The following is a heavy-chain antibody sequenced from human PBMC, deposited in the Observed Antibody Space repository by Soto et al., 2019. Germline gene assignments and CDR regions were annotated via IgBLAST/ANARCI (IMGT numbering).Heavy chain of an antibody. CDR3: ARDRGYYYGSGSPSYGMDV. Sequence: QVPLVQSGAEVKKPGSSVKVSCKASGGTFSSYAISWVRQAPGQGLEWMGGIIPIFGTANYAQKFQGRVTITADESTSTAYMELRSLRSEDTAVYYCARDRGYYYGSGSPSYGMDVWGQGTTVTVSS. V-gene: IGHV1-69*01. CDR2: IIPIFGTA. CDR1: GGTFSSYA. J-gene: IGHJ6*02. D-gene: IGHD3-10*01.